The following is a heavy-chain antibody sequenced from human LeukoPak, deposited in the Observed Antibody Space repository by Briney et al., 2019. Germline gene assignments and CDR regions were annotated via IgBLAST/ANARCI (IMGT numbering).Heavy chain of an antibody. D-gene: IGHD5-18*01. CDR2: ISGSGGST. CDR3: AKDLSYGSNWFDP. J-gene: IGHJ5*02. Sequence: QPGGSLRLSCAASGFTFSGYAMSWVRQAPGKGLEWVSGISGSGGSTYYADSVKGRFTISRDDSKSTLYLQINSLRAEDTAVYYCAKDLSYGSNWFDPWGQGTLVTVSS. CDR1: GFTFSGYA. V-gene: IGHV3-23*01.